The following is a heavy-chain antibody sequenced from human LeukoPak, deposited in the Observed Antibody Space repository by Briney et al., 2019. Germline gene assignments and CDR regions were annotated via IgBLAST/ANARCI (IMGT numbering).Heavy chain of an antibody. D-gene: IGHD3-16*02. CDR1: GGSISSTYW. Sequence: SETLSLTCDVSGGSISSTYWWTWVRQSPGKGLEWIGEIYHSGITNYNPSLKSRVTISVDKPKNHFSLKLKSVTAADTAVYYCARTPITFGGVIYWFDPWGQGTLVTVSS. J-gene: IGHJ5*02. CDR3: ARTPITFGGVIYWFDP. CDR2: IYHSGIT. V-gene: IGHV4-4*02.